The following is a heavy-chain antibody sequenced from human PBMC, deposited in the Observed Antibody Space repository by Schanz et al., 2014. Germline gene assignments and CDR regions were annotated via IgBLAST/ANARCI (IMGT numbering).Heavy chain of an antibody. J-gene: IGHJ4*02. CDR1: GFTFSAYY. CDR2: ISGGGGTT. Sequence: EVQLVESGGGLVQPGGSLRLSCAASGFTFSAYYMDWVRQAPGKGLEWVSAISGGGGTTYYADSVKGRFTISRDNSKNTVYIQMNSLRAEDTAVYYCARGGPAYYFDDWGQGTLVTVSS. CDR3: ARGGPAYYFDD. V-gene: IGHV3-23*04.